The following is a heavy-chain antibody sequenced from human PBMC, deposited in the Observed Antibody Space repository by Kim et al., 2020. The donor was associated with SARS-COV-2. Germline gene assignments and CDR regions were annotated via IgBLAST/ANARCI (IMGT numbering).Heavy chain of an antibody. Sequence: GESLKISCKGSGYSFTSYWISWVRQMPGKGLEWMGRIDPSDSYTNYSPSFQGHVTISADKSISTAYLQWSSLKASDTAMYYCARPSSSGSGSPSRPSEYYGMDVWGQGTTVTVSS. J-gene: IGHJ6*02. D-gene: IGHD3-10*01. CDR3: ARPSSSGSGSPSRPSEYYGMDV. V-gene: IGHV5-10-1*01. CDR2: IDPSDSYT. CDR1: GYSFTSYW.